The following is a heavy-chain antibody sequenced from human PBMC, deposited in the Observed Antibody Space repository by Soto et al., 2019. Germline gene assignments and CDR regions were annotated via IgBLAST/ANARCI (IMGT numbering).Heavy chain of an antibody. J-gene: IGHJ5*02. D-gene: IGHD6-6*01. V-gene: IGHV1-18*01. CDR1: GYTFTSYG. CDR3: ARSLGYSSSDWFDP. Sequence: QVQLVQSGAEVKKPGASVKVSCKASGYTFTSYGITWVRQAPGQGLEWMGWISTYNGNTNYEQKLQGRVTMTTDTSTSTAYMELRSLRSDDTAVYYYARSLGYSSSDWFDPWGQGTLVTVSS. CDR2: ISTYNGNT.